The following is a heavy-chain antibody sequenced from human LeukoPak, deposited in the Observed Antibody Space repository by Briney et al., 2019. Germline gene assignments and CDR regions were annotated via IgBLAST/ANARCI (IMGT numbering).Heavy chain of an antibody. CDR1: GYSFTGYY. CDR2: INPNSGGT. CDR3: ARGISEAVPGRYFQH. Sequence: ASVKVSCKTSGYSFTGYYIHWVRQAPGQGLEWMGWINPNSGGTNYAQNFQGRVTMTRDTSISTAYMELSRLRSDDTAVYSCARGISEAVPGRYFQHWGQGTLVTVSS. V-gene: IGHV1-2*02. D-gene: IGHD6-19*01. J-gene: IGHJ1*01.